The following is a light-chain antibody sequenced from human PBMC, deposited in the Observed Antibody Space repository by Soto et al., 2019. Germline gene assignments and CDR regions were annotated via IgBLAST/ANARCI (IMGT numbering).Light chain of an antibody. Sequence: QSALTQPASVSGSPGQSITISCTGTSSDVGGYNYVSWYQQHPGKAPKLMIYDVSNRPSGVSNRFSGSKSGNTASVTISGLQAEDEADYYCSSYTSSSFVVFGGGTKVTVL. J-gene: IGLJ2*01. CDR2: DVS. CDR1: SSDVGGYNY. V-gene: IGLV2-14*01. CDR3: SSYTSSSFVV.